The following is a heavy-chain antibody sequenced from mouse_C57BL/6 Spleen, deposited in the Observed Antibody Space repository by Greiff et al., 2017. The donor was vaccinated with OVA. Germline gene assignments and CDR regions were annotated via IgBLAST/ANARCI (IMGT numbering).Heavy chain of an antibody. CDR3: ARHWDLDY. J-gene: IGHJ2*01. CDR2: IYPGDGDT. V-gene: IGHV1-82*01. CDR1: GYAFSSSW. D-gene: IGHD4-1*01. Sequence: QVQLQQSGPELVKPGASVKISCKASGYAFSSSWMNWVKQRPGKGLEWIGRIYPGDGDTNYNGKFKGKATLTADKSSSTAYMQLSSLTSEGAAVYFCARHWDLDYWGQGTTLTVSS.